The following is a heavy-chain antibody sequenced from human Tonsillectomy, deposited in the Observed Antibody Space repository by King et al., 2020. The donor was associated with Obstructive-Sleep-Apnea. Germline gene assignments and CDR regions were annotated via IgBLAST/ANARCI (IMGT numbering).Heavy chain of an antibody. D-gene: IGHD6-13*01. CDR3: ARGSGAAAVNWFDP. CDR1: GGSFSDYY. V-gene: IGHV4-34*01. J-gene: IGHJ5*02. CDR2: INHSVST. Sequence: VQLQQWGAGLLKPSETLSLTCAVFGGSFSDYYWSWIRQPPGKGLEWIGEINHSVSTNYNPSLKSQVTISVDTSKNQFSLKVNSVTAADTAVYYCARGSGAAAVNWFDPWGQGTLVTVSS.